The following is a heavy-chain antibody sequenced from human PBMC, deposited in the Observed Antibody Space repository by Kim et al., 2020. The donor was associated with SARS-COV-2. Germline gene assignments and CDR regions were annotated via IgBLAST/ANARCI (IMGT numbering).Heavy chain of an antibody. J-gene: IGHJ4*02. D-gene: IGHD6-13*01. CDR2: INPSGGST. CDR1: GYTFTSYY. Sequence: ASVKVSCKASGYTFTSYYMHWVRQAPGQGLEWMGIINPSGGSTSYAQKFQGRVTMTRDTSTSTVYMELSSLRSEDTAVYYCAAYEYSSSCTPCINDYWGQGTLVTVSS. CDR3: AAYEYSSSCTPCINDY. V-gene: IGHV1-46*01.